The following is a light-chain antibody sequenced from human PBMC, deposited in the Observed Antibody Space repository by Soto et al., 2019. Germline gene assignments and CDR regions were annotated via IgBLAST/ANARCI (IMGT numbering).Light chain of an antibody. CDR1: QGISTY. CDR2: AAS. Sequence: DIQLTQSPSFLSASVGDRVTITCRASQGISTYLAWYQQKPGRAPKLLIYAASTLQTGVPSRFSGSGSGTDFTLTVSNLQPEDFATYYCPQSDGYPRTFGQGTKVEI. J-gene: IGKJ1*01. CDR3: PQSDGYPRT. V-gene: IGKV1-9*01.